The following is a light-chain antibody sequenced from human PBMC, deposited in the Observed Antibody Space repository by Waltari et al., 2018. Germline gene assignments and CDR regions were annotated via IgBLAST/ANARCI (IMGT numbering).Light chain of an antibody. CDR2: GAS. J-gene: IGKJ4*01. CDR1: QSVRSSF. Sequence: EIVLTQSPGTLSLSPGARVTLFCRASQSVRSSFLAWYQQKPGQAPRLLIYGASTRATAIPDRFSGSGSGTDFTLTISRLEPEDSAVYFCQQYDSSSLTFGGGTKVEIK. CDR3: QQYDSSSLT. V-gene: IGKV3-20*01.